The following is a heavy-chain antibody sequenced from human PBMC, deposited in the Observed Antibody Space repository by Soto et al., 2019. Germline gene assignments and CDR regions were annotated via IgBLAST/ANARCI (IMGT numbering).Heavy chain of an antibody. J-gene: IGHJ5*02. V-gene: IGHV4-28*03. Sequence: SETLSLTCAVSGYSISSSNWCGCIRQPPGKGLEWIGYIYYTGSTYYNPSLKSRVTMSVDTSKNQLSLKLTSATAADTAVYYCAGVAGGHYSTNWFDPWGQG. CDR1: GYSISSSNW. D-gene: IGHD3-3*01. CDR2: IYYTGST. CDR3: AGVAGGHYSTNWFDP.